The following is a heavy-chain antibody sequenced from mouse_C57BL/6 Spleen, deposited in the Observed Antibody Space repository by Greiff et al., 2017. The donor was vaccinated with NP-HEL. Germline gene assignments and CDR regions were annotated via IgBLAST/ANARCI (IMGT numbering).Heavy chain of an antibody. CDR3: ARWDGSNYAMDY. V-gene: IGHV1-82*01. CDR1: GYAFSSSW. CDR2: IYPGDGYT. Sequence: VQLQQSGPELVKPGASVKISCKASGYAFSSSWMNWVKQRPGKGLEWIGRIYPGDGYTNYNGKFKGKATLTADKSSSTAYMQLSSLTSEDSAVYFCARWDGSNYAMDYWGQGTSVTVSS. J-gene: IGHJ4*01. D-gene: IGHD1-1*01.